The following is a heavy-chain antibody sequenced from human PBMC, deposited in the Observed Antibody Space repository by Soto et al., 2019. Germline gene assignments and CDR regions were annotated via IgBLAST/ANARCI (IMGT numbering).Heavy chain of an antibody. CDR2: IIPIYGTA. V-gene: IGHV1-69*13. D-gene: IGHD2-15*01. Sequence: SVKVSCKASGRTFSSYAISWVRQAPGQGLEWMGGIIPIYGTANYAQKFQGRVTITADESTSTAYMELSSLRSEDTAVYYCAREEVAAKWSGRYYYSGMDVWGQGTTVTVSS. J-gene: IGHJ6*02. CDR3: AREEVAAKWSGRYYYSGMDV. CDR1: GRTFSSYA.